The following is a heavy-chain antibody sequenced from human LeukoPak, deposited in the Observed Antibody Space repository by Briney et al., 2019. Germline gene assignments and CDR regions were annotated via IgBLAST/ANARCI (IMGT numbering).Heavy chain of an antibody. CDR1: GGSISSSSYY. CDR2: MYYSGST. D-gene: IGHD1-26*01. J-gene: IGHJ1*01. V-gene: IGHV4-39*07. CDR3: ASGRDLLTYFQH. Sequence: SETLSLTCTVSGGSISSSSYYWGWIRQPPGKGLEWIGSMYYSGSTYYNPSLKSRVTISVDTSKNQFSLKLSSVTAADTAVYYCASGRDLLTYFQHWSQGTLVTVSS.